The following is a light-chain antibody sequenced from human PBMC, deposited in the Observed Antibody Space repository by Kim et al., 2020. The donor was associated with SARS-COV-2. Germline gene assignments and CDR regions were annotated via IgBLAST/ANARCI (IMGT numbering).Light chain of an antibody. J-gene: IGKJ1*01. CDR1: QDIANS. CDR2: AAS. Sequence: DIQMTQSPSSLSASVGDRVTITCRASQDIANSLAWYQQKPGKVPKLLIYAASTLQSGVPSRFSGSGSGTQFTLTIGSLQTEDVATYYCQKHNSAPWTFGPGTKVDIK. V-gene: IGKV1-27*01. CDR3: QKHNSAPWT.